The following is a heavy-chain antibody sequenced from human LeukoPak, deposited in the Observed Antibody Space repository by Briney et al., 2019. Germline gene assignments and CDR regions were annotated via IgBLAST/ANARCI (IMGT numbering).Heavy chain of an antibody. CDR2: IYYSGST. CDR3: ARDPLFPDTAIDQGYFDY. J-gene: IGHJ4*02. D-gene: IGHD5-18*01. V-gene: IGHV4-31*03. Sequence: SETLSLTCTVSGGSISSGGYYWSWIRQHPGKGLEWIGYIYYSGSTYYNPSLKSRVTISVDTSKNQFSLKLSSVTAADTAVYYCARDPLFPDTAIDQGYFDYWGQGTLVTVSS. CDR1: GGSISSGGYY.